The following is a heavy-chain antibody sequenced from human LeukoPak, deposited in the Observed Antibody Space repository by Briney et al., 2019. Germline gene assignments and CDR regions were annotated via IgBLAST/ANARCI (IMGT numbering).Heavy chain of an antibody. Sequence: GRSLRFSCAASGITFDDYAMHWVRQAPGKGLEWVAGISWNSVSIGYADSVKGRFTISRDNAKNSLYLQMNSLRTEDMAFYYCAKGADSSGYYYFDLWGQGTLVTVSS. CDR2: ISWNSVSI. J-gene: IGHJ4*02. D-gene: IGHD3-22*01. CDR1: GITFDDYA. V-gene: IGHV3-9*03. CDR3: AKGADSSGYYYFDL.